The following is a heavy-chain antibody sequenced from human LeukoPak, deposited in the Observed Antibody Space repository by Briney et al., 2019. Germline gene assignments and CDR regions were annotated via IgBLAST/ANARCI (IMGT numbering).Heavy chain of an antibody. CDR2: IYYSGST. Sequence: SETLSLTCTVSGGSIRSYYWSWIRQPPGKGLEWIGYIYYSGSTNYNPSLKSRVTISVDTSKNQFSLKLSSVTAADTAVYYCARQDSYGSTFDYWGQGTLVTVSS. J-gene: IGHJ4*02. CDR1: GGSIRSYY. CDR3: ARQDSYGSTFDY. V-gene: IGHV4-59*08. D-gene: IGHD5-18*01.